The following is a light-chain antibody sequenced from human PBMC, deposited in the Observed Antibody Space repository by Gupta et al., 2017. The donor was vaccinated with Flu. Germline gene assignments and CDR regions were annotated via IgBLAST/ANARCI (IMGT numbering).Light chain of an antibody. J-gene: IGLJ3*02. Sequence: SYELTQPLSVSVALGQTARITCGGKNIGTKNVHWYQQKPGQAPVLVIYRDINRPSGIPERFSGSNSGNTATLTISRAQAGDEADYYCQVWDSSWVFGGGTKLTV. V-gene: IGLV3-9*01. CDR2: RDI. CDR3: QVWDSSWV. CDR1: NIGTKN.